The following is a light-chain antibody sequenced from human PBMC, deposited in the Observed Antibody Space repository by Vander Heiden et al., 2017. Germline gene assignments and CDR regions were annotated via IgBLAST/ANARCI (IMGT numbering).Light chain of an antibody. J-gene: IGKJ4*01. Sequence: DLQMTQSPSSLSASVGDRVTITCQASQAISNYLNWYQQKPGKAPKLLIYDESNLETGVPSRFSGSGSGTDFTFTISSLQPEDIATYYCQQYDDLPLTFGGGTKVEIK. CDR2: DES. V-gene: IGKV1-33*01. CDR1: QAISNY. CDR3: QQYDDLPLT.